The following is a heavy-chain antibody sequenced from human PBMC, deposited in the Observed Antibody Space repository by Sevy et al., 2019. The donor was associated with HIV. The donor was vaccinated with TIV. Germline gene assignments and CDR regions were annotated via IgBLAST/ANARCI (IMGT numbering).Heavy chain of an antibody. V-gene: IGHV3-30*04. D-gene: IGHD1-1*01. CDR1: GFTFSRYS. CDR3: ALERLSSDVAEYFQN. CDR2: ISFDASNK. J-gene: IGHJ1*01. Sequence: SLRLSCAASGFTFSRYSMHWVRQAPGKGLEWVATISFDASNKHYADSVKGRFTISRDNFQNSLFLQMNSLRPEDTAVYYCALERLSSDVAEYFQNWGQGTLVTVSS.